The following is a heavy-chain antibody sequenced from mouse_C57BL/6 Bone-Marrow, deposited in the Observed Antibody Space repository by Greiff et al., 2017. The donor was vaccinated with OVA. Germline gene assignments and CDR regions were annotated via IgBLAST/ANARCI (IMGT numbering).Heavy chain of an antibody. D-gene: IGHD1-1*01. V-gene: IGHV1-59*01. CDR2: IDPSDSYT. J-gene: IGHJ2*01. Sequence: VKLQQPGAELVRPGTSVKLSCKASGYTFTSYWMHWVKQRPGQGLEWIGVIDPSDSYTNYNQKFKGKATLTVDTSSSTSYMQLSSLTSEDSAVYDCATRRENYYGSTYYWGQGTTLTVSS. CDR3: ATRRENYYGSTYY. CDR1: GYTFTSYW.